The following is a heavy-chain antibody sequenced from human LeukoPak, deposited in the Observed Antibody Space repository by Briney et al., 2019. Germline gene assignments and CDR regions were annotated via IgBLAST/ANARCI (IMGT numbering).Heavy chain of an antibody. CDR3: VRVGEIWSNGGYFDS. CDR1: GGSTSSYY. D-gene: IGHD3-16*01. V-gene: IGHV4-4*07. J-gene: IGHJ4*01. CDR2: IYSTGTT. Sequence: PSETLSLTCTVSGGSTSSYYWSWIRQPAGKGLEWLGRIYSTGTTAYNASLTSRLTMSVDTSKSQLSLKLNSVTAADTAVYYCVRVGEIWSNGGYFDSWGQGNLVTVSS.